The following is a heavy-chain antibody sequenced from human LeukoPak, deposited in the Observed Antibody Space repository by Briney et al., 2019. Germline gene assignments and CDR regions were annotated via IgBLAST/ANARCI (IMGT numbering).Heavy chain of an antibody. CDR3: ARDGKPTMIEYYFDY. CDR2: INPSGGST. D-gene: IGHD3-22*01. Sequence: ASVKVSCKASGYTFTSYYMHWVRQAPGQGLEWMGIINPSGGSTSYAQKFQGRVTMTRDTSTSTVYMKLSSLRSEDTAVYYCARDGKPTMIEYYFDYWGQGTLVTVSS. J-gene: IGHJ4*02. CDR1: GYTFTSYY. V-gene: IGHV1-46*01.